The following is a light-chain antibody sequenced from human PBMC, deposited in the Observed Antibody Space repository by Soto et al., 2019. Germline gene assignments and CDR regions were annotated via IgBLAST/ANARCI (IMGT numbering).Light chain of an antibody. CDR3: LQRAAWPWT. Sequence: EIVLTQAPATLSLSPGERATLSCRASQSIGNYIAWYQQNPGQAPRLLVYDVFNRATGIPARFSGSGSGTDFSLTISSLEPEDFAVYYCLQRAAWPWTFGQGTKVPVK. V-gene: IGKV3-11*01. CDR1: QSIGNY. CDR2: DVF. J-gene: IGKJ1*01.